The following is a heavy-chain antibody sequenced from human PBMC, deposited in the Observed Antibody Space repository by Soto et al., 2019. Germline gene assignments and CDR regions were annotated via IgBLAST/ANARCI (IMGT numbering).Heavy chain of an antibody. V-gene: IGHV3-7*05. J-gene: IGHJ6*02. CDR3: ARDWGAPGRGSALGYYYHFGMDV. D-gene: IGHD3-16*01. Sequence: EVQLVESGGGLVQPGGSPRLSCAASGFPFSTYWMNWVRQAPGKGLQWVANIKEDGSEEYYVDSVKGRFTISRDNAKNSLYLDMNSLRGEDTAVYYCARDWGAPGRGSALGYYYHFGMDVWGQGTTVTVPS. CDR2: IKEDGSEE. CDR1: GFPFSTYW.